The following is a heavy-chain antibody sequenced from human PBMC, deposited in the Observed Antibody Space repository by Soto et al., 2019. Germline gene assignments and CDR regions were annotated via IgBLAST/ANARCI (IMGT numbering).Heavy chain of an antibody. CDR1: GFTVSSYA. J-gene: IGHJ4*02. CDR2: ISASGDST. Sequence: EVQLLESGGALVQPGGSLRLSWAASGFTVSSYAMSWVRQAPGKGLEWVSSISASGDSTHNADSVKGRFAISRDNSKNTLDLQLNSLTADDTAVYYCAKGGLYNSSWYEGYWGQGTLFTVAS. V-gene: IGHV3-23*01. CDR3: AKGGLYNSSWYEGY. D-gene: IGHD6-13*01.